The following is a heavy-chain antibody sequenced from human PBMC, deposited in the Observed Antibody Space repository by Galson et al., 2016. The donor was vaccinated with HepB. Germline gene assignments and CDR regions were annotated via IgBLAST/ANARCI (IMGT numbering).Heavy chain of an antibody. CDR2: IKQDGSEK. CDR3: ANYLGYGSGRPGYFHS. CDR1: GFTFSTYY. D-gene: IGHD3-10*01. V-gene: IGHV3-7*05. Sequence: SLRLSCATSGFTFSTYYMTWVRQPPGKGLEWVAGIKQDGSEKCYVDSVKGRFTISRDNAKNSLYVQMDSLRAEDTAVYFCANYLGYGSGRPGYFHSWGQGTLVTVSP. J-gene: IGHJ4*02.